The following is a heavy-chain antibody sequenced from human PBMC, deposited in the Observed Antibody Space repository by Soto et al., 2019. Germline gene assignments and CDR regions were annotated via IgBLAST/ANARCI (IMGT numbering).Heavy chain of an antibody. D-gene: IGHD2-2*01. CDR1: GGSISSYY. Sequence: SETLSLTCTVSGGSISSYYWIWIRQPPGKGLEWIGYIYYSGSTNYNPSLKSRVTISVDTSKNQFSLKLSSVTAADTAVYYCARVVVVPAAMMWFDPWGQGTLVTVSS. CDR2: IYYSGST. CDR3: ARVVVVPAAMMWFDP. V-gene: IGHV4-59*08. J-gene: IGHJ5*02.